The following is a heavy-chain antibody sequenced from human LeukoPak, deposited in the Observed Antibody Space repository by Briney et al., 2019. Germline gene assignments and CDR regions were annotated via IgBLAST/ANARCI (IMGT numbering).Heavy chain of an antibody. V-gene: IGHV5-10-1*01. Sequence: GESLKISCKGSGYSFPSYWITWVRQMPGKGLEWMGSIDPSDSYTNYSPSFQGHVTISADKSISTAYLQWSSLMASDTAMYYCARTYYDILTGYSLSDYWGQGTLVTVSS. D-gene: IGHD3-9*01. CDR3: ARTYYDILTGYSLSDY. CDR2: IDPSDSYT. CDR1: GYSFPSYW. J-gene: IGHJ4*02.